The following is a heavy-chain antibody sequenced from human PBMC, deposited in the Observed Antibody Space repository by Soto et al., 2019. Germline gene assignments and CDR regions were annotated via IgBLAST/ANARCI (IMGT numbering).Heavy chain of an antibody. CDR3: ARASLVVTDV. J-gene: IGHJ6*02. CDR1: GGSISSGDYY. D-gene: IGHD3-22*01. V-gene: IGHV4-30-4*01. CDR2: IYWSGST. Sequence: QVQLQESGPGLVKPSQTLSLTCTVSGGSISSGDYYWSWNRLAPGKGLEWIGVIYWSGSTYYNPSLKSRVTISVDTSKNQFSLKLSSVTAADTAVYYCARASLVVTDVWGQGTTVTVSS.